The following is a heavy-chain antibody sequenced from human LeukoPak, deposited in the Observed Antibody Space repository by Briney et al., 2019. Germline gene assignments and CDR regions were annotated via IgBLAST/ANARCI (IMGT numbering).Heavy chain of an antibody. Sequence: PGGSLRLSCAASGFTFTTYWTTWVRQAPGKGLEWVANINQDATEKYYVDSVKGRFTISRDNAKNSLYLQMNSLRVEDTAVYYCAKVAKYYYGSETYYFFEHWGQGTPVTASS. CDR1: GFTFTTYW. V-gene: IGHV3-7*01. CDR2: INQDATEK. J-gene: IGHJ4*02. D-gene: IGHD3-10*01. CDR3: AKVAKYYYGSETYYFFEH.